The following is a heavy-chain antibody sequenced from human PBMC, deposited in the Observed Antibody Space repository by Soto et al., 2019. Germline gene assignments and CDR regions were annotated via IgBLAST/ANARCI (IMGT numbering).Heavy chain of an antibody. D-gene: IGHD3-22*01. CDR2: IWYDGSNK. J-gene: IGHJ4*02. V-gene: IGHV3-33*01. Sequence: SLRLSCAASGFTFSSYGMHWVRQAPGKGLEWVAVIWYDGSNKYYADSVKGRFTISRDNSKNTLYLQMNSLRAEDTAVYYCARVEGAYYDSSGYFYYWGQGTLVTVSS. CDR3: ARVEGAYYDSSGYFYY. CDR1: GFTFSSYG.